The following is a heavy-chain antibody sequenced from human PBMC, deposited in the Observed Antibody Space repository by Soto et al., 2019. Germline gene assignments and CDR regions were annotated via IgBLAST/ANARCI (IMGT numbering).Heavy chain of an antibody. CDR3: ARASPLIVVVPAARGGNWFDP. Sequence: SETLSLTCTVSGGSISRGGYYWSWIRQHPGKGLEWIGCIYYSGSTYYNPSLKSRVTMSVDTSKNQFSLKLSSVTAADTAVYYCARASPLIVVVPAARGGNWFDPWGRGTLVTVSS. D-gene: IGHD2-2*01. V-gene: IGHV4-31*03. CDR1: GGSISRGGYY. CDR2: IYYSGST. J-gene: IGHJ5*02.